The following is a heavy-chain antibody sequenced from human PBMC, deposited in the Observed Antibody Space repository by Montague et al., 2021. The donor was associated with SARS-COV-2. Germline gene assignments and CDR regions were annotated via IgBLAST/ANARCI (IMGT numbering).Heavy chain of an antibody. D-gene: IGHD3-22*01. J-gene: IGHJ3*02. CDR2: INHSGST. CDR3: ARFPTSYYYDSKAAPATPDAFDI. V-gene: IGHV4-34*01. CDR1: GGSFSGYY. Sequence: SETLSLTCAVYGGSFSGYYWSWIRQPPGKGLEWIGEINHSGSTNYNPSLKSRVTISVDTSKNQFSLKLSSVTAADTAVYYCARFPTSYYYDSKAAPATPDAFDIWGQGTMVIVSS.